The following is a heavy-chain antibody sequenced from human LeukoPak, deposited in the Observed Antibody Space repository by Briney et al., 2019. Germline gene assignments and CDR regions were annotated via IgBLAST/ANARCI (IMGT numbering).Heavy chain of an antibody. V-gene: IGHV4-39*01. CDR1: TGSISSSSYY. CDR2: IYYSGST. D-gene: IGHD3-22*01. J-gene: IGHJ4*02. Sequence: SETLSLTCTVSTGSISSSSYYWGCIRQPPGKGLEWIGSIYYSGSTYYNPSLKSRVTISVDTSKNQFSLKLSSVTAADTAVYYCARLYYDTSGQTPNWGQGTLVTVSS. CDR3: ARLYYDTSGQTPN.